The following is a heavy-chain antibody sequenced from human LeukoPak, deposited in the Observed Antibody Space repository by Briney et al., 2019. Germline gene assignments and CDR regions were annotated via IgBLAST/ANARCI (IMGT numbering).Heavy chain of an antibody. CDR1: GFTFSSYA. CDR3: ATSGEMGVVVVAAYYGMDV. CDR2: ISGSGGST. J-gene: IGHJ6*04. D-gene: IGHD2-15*01. V-gene: IGHV3-23*01. Sequence: GGSLRLSCAASGFTFSSYAMWWVRQPPGKGLVWVSAISGSGGSTYHADSVKGRFTISRDNSKNTLYLQMNSLRAEDTAVYYCATSGEMGVVVVAAYYGMDVWGKGTTVTVSS.